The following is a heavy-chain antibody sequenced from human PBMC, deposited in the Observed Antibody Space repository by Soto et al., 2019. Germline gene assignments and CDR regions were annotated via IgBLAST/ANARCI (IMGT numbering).Heavy chain of an antibody. CDR1: GGSFSAYY. V-gene: IGHV4-34*01. D-gene: IGHD3-22*01. J-gene: IGHJ4*01. CDR2: INHSGGT. CDR3: GRGGYYYENSGQNAYDY. Sequence: SETLSLTCAVYGGSFSAYYWSWIRQPPGKGLEWIGEINHSGGTSYNPSLKSRVTISVDTSKSQFSLKLTSVTAADRAVYYCGRGGYYYENSGQNAYDYWGHGILVPVYS.